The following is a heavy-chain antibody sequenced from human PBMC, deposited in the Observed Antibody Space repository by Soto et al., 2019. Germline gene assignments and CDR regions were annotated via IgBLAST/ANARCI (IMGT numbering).Heavy chain of an antibody. CDR1: GYSFTNYW. CDR2: IYPCDSDT. CDR3: ARHSSSCLDYYYGMDV. J-gene: IGHJ6*02. D-gene: IGHD6-6*01. Sequence: GESLKISCKGSGYSFTNYWVGWVRQMPGKGLEWMGTIYPCDSDTRYSPSFQGQVTNPADKPISTAFLPWSNLKASDTAMYYGARHSSSCLDYYYGMDVWGQGTTVTVSS. V-gene: IGHV5-51*01.